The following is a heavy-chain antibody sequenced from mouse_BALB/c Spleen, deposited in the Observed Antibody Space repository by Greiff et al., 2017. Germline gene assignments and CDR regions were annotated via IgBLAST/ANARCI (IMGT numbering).Heavy chain of an antibody. CDR2: INPGSGGT. V-gene: IGHV1-54*01. Sequence: QVQLQQSGAELVRPGTSVKVSCKASGYAFTNYLIEWVKQRPGQGLEWIGVINPGSGGTNYNEKFKGKATLTADKSSSTAYMQLSSLTSDDSAVYFCAREVRRDYYAMDYWGQGTSVTVSS. D-gene: IGHD2-14*01. CDR1: GYAFTNYL. J-gene: IGHJ4*01. CDR3: AREVRRDYYAMDY.